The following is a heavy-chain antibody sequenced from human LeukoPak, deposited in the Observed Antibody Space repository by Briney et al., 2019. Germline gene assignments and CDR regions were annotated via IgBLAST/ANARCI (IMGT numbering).Heavy chain of an antibody. J-gene: IGHJ6*02. CDR2: IDPSDSYS. Sequence: GESLKISCKASGYSFSRNWISWVRQMPGKGLEWMGRIDPSDSYSNYNSSFQGHVTLSVDKSSSIAFLQWSSLKASDTAMYYCARHAVAASMDVWGQGTTVTVSS. V-gene: IGHV5-10-1*01. CDR1: GYSFSRNW. D-gene: IGHD6-19*01. CDR3: ARHAVAASMDV.